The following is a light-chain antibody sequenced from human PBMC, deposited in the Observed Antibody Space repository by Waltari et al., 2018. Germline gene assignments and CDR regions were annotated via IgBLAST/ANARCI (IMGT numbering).Light chain of an antibody. CDR1: QSVSRT. J-gene: IGKJ1*01. V-gene: IGKV3-20*01. CDR2: DVS. Sequence: EIVLTQSPGTLSLSPGERATLSCRASQSVSRTLAWYQQKPGQAPRLLIYDVSTRATGIPDRFSGSGSGTDFSLTSSRLEPEDFAVYYCQKYGTIPATFGQGTKVEIK. CDR3: QKYGTIPAT.